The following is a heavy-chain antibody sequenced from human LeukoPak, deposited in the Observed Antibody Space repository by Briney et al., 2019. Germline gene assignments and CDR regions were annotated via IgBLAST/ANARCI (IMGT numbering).Heavy chain of an antibody. D-gene: IGHD3-10*01. V-gene: IGHV3-74*01. Sequence: GGSLRLSCAASGFTFSSYWMHWVRPAPGKGLVWVSRINSDGSSTSSADSVKGRFTISRDNAKNTLYLQMNSLRAEDTAVYYCARAAPSPHRGLWFGELQDYWGQGTLVTVSS. J-gene: IGHJ4*02. CDR1: GFTFSSYW. CDR2: INSDGSST. CDR3: ARAAPSPHRGLWFGELQDY.